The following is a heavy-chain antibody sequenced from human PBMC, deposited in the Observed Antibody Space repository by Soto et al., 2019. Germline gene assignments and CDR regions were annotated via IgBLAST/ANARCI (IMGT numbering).Heavy chain of an antibody. V-gene: IGHV4-39*01. CDR2: IYYSGST. CDR1: GGSISSSSYY. CDR3: ARQPTVTMIVVVIPYFDY. J-gene: IGHJ4*02. Sequence: QLQLQESGPGLVKPSETLSLTCTVSGGSISSSSYYWGWIRQPPGKGLEWIGSIYYSGSTYYNPSLKSRVTISVDTSKNQFSLKLSSVTAADTAVYYCARQPTVTMIVVVIPYFDYWGQGTLVTVSS. D-gene: IGHD3-22*01.